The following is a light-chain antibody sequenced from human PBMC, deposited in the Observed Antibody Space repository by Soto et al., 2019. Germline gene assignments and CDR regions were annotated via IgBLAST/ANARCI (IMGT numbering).Light chain of an antibody. CDR2: EVS. Sequence: QSALTQPASVSGSPGQSITISCTGTSSDVGGYNYVSWYQQHPGKAPKLMIYEVSNRPSGVSNRFSGSKSDNTASLTISGRQAEDEADYYCSSYTSSSASYVFGTGTKLTVL. V-gene: IGLV2-14*01. CDR3: SSYTSSSASYV. J-gene: IGLJ1*01. CDR1: SSDVGGYNY.